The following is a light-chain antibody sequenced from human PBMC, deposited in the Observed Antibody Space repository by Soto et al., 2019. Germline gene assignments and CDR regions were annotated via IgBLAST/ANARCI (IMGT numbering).Light chain of an antibody. CDR2: FVS. J-gene: IGKJ1*01. V-gene: IGKV2-28*01. CDR1: QSLLHSNGYNY. CDR3: MQALQTRT. Sequence: DIVMTHYPLSLSVTPGEPSSISFTSSQSLLHSNGYNYLDWYLQKPGQSPQLLIYFVSNRASGVPDRFSGSGSGTDFTLKISRVEPEDVGVYYCMQALQTRTFGQGTKVDIK.